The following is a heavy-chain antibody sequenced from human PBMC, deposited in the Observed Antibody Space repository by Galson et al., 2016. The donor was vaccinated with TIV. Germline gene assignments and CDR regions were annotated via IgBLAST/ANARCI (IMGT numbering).Heavy chain of an antibody. Sequence: CAASGFTFNTYWMIWVRQAPGTGLEWVANIKQDGSEKYYVDSVKGRFTISRDDARNSLYLQMNSLRVEDTAVYYCARGRHVDYWGQGTLVTVAS. V-gene: IGHV3-7*01. CDR2: IKQDGSEK. J-gene: IGHJ4*02. CDR1: GFTFNTYW. CDR3: ARGRHVDY.